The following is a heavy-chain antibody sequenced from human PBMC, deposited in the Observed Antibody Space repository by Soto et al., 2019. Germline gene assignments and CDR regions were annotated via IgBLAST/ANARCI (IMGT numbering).Heavy chain of an antibody. CDR2: IFYTGST. D-gene: IGHD6-6*01. Sequence: SETLSLTCTVSGGSVNSGDYYWSWIRQPPGKGLEWVGYIFYTGSTYYNPSLESRVTISADTSKNQFSLNLSSVTAADTAMYYCATGAYTSSSSYFDFWAQGTLVTVSS. V-gene: IGHV4-30-4*01. CDR3: ATGAYTSSSSYFDF. J-gene: IGHJ4*02. CDR1: GGSVNSGDYY.